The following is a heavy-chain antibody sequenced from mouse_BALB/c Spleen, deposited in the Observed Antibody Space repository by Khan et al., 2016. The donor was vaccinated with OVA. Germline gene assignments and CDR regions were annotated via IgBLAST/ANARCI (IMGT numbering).Heavy chain of an antibody. J-gene: IGHJ3*01. CDR3: ASRTAPFAY. CDR1: GYSITSGYS. D-gene: IGHD4-1*01. CDR2: IHYSGST. Sequence: EVQLQESGPDLVKPSQSLSLTCTVTGYSITSGYSWYWIRQLPGNKLEWMGYIHYSGSTNYNQSLKSRISITRDTSKNQYFLQLNSLSTDDAATYCCASRTAPFAYWGQGTLVTVSA. V-gene: IGHV3-1*02.